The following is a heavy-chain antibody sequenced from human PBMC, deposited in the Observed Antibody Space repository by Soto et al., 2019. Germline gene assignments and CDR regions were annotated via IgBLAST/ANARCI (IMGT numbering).Heavy chain of an antibody. D-gene: IGHD3-16*01. J-gene: IGHJ4*02. Sequence: PSETLSLTCAVSGGSISSGCYSWSWIRQPPGKGLEWIGYIYHSGSTYYNPSLKSRVTISVDRSKNQFSLKLSSVTAADTAVYYCMAKSYTLNVDYWGRGTLVTVSS. CDR3: MAKSYTLNVDY. CDR1: GGSISSGCYS. CDR2: IYHSGST. V-gene: IGHV4-30-2*01.